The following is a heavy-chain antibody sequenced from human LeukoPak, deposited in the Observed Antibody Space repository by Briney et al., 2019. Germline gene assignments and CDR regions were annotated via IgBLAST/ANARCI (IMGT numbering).Heavy chain of an antibody. D-gene: IGHD6-19*01. V-gene: IGHV3-74*01. CDR2: INSDGSST. CDR3: ARVTYSSVWSIDY. J-gene: IGHJ4*02. CDR1: GFTFSNYW. Sequence: PGGSLRLSCAASGFTFSNYWMHWVRQAPGKGLVWVSRINSDGSSTSYADSVKGRFTISRDNAKNMLFLQMNSLRAEDTAVYYCARVTYSSVWSIDYWGQGTLVTVSS.